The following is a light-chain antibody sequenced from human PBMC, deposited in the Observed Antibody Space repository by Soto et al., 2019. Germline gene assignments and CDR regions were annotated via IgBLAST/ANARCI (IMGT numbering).Light chain of an antibody. CDR1: ESVNRVY. CDR2: GAS. V-gene: IGKV3-20*01. CDR3: QQYVNPPFT. Sequence: EIVLTQSPGTLSLSPGERATLSCRASESVNRVYLAWYQHKPGQAPRLLIFGASERATGIPDRFSGSGSGTDFTLTISRLEPEDFEVYYCQQYVNPPFTFGPGTKVDIK. J-gene: IGKJ3*01.